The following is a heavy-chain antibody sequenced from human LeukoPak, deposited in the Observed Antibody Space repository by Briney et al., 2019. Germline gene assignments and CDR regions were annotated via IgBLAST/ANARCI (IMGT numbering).Heavy chain of an antibody. CDR2: INPSSGGT. CDR1: GYTFIDYY. D-gene: IGHD3-22*01. CDR3: ARDDNSGYYSGP. Sequence: ASVKVSCKASGYTFIDYYMHWVRQAPGQGLEWMGRINPSSGGTNYAQKLQGRVTMTRDTSISTAYMELSRLRSDDTAVYYCARDDNSGYYSGPWGQGTLVTVSS. J-gene: IGHJ5*02. V-gene: IGHV1-2*06.